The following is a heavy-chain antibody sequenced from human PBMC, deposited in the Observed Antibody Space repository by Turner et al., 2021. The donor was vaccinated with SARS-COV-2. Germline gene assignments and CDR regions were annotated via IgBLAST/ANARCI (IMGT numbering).Heavy chain of an antibody. CDR2: INYSGST. CDR1: CGSFSAYY. V-gene: IGHV4-34*01. CDR3: AGGQQWLVRGLYDY. Sequence: QVQLQQWGAALLKPSETLSLTCSVYCGSFSAYYWSWIRQPPGKGLEWIGEINYSGSTNYNPSLKSRVTISGDTSKNQVSLNLSSVTAADTAVYYWAGGQQWLVRGLYDYWGQGTLVNVSS. D-gene: IGHD6-19*01. J-gene: IGHJ4*02.